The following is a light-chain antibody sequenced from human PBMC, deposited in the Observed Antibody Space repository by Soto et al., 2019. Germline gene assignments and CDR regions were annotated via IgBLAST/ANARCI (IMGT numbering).Light chain of an antibody. Sequence: DIQMTQSPSSLYASVGDRVTITCRASQSISSYLNWYQQKPGKAPKLLIYAASSLQSGVPSRFSGSGSGTDFTLTISSLQPEDFATYYCQQSYSTPLTFGGGTKVEI. CDR3: QQSYSTPLT. J-gene: IGKJ4*01. V-gene: IGKV1-39*01. CDR2: AAS. CDR1: QSISSY.